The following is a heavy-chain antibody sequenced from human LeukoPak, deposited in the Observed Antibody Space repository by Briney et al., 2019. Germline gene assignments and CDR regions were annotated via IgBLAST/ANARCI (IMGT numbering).Heavy chain of an antibody. D-gene: IGHD5-12*01. CDR2: ISYDGGNK. Sequence: GGSLRLSCAASGLTFRIYGMHWVRQSPGKGLEWVAVISYDGGNKNYADSVKGRFTISRDDSKNTLYLQMNSLRTEDTAVYYCATDSGPDYWGQGTLVTVS. V-gene: IGHV3-30*03. J-gene: IGHJ4*02. CDR3: ATDSGPDY. CDR1: GLTFRIYG.